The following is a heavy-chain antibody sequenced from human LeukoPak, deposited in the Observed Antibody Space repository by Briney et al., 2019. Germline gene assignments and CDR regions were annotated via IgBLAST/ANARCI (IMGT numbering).Heavy chain of an antibody. D-gene: IGHD6-13*01. J-gene: IGHJ4*02. Sequence: GESLMISCKCSGYSFTSYWISWVRQMPGKGLEWMGVINPGNSDTRYSPSFQGQVTISADKSVTTAYLQWSSLKASDTAMYYCARLRWAAGDGYYFDYWGQGTPVTVSS. V-gene: IGHV5-51*01. CDR3: ARLRWAAGDGYYFDY. CDR1: GYSFTSYW. CDR2: INPGNSDT.